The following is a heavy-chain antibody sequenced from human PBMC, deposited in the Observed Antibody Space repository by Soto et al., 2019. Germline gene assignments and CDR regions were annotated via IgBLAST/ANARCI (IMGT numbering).Heavy chain of an antibody. D-gene: IGHD2-2*01. J-gene: IGHJ5*02. CDR3: AREQDYCSSTSCYAPFDP. Sequence: ASVKVSCKASGYTFTGYYMHWVRQAPGQGLGWMGWINPNSGGTNYAQKFQGWVTMTRDTSISTAYMELSRLRSDDTAVYYCAREQDYCSSTSCYAPFDPWGQGTLVTVSS. CDR1: GYTFTGYY. V-gene: IGHV1-2*04. CDR2: INPNSGGT.